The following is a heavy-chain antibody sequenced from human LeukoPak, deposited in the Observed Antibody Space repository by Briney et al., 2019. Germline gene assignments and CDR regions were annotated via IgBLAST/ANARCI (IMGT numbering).Heavy chain of an antibody. CDR1: GFTFSSYW. D-gene: IGHD1-26*01. CDR2: IKEDGSVK. Sequence: PGGSLRLSCAASGFTFSSYWMSWVRQAPGKGLEWVANIKEDGSVKYYVDSVKGRFTISRDNAKNSPYLQMNSLRADDTAVYYCGREVPGGATILDYWGQGTLVTVSS. V-gene: IGHV3-7*04. CDR3: GREVPGGATILDY. J-gene: IGHJ4*02.